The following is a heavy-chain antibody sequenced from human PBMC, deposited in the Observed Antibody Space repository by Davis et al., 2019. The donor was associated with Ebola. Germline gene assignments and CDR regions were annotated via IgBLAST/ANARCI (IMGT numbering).Heavy chain of an antibody. Sequence: GESLKISCAASGLTFSSSAMHWVRQAPGKGLEWVAVISYDERNKFYAKSVKGRFTISRDNSKKTLYLEMNSLRGDDTAVYYCAKARRYWELDHWGQGTLVTVSS. D-gene: IGHD2-8*02. CDR3: AKARRYWELDH. J-gene: IGHJ4*02. CDR1: GLTFSSSA. V-gene: IGHV3-30*04. CDR2: ISYDERNK.